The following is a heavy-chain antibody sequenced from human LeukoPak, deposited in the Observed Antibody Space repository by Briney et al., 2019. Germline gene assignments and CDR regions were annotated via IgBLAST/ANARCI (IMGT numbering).Heavy chain of an antibody. D-gene: IGHD5-12*01. J-gene: IGHJ4*02. Sequence: PGGSLRLSCVASGFSFSDYWMQWVRQAPGKGLVWISRITSDGSDSNYADSVKGRFTISRDNAKNTPYLQMNSLRAEDTAVYYCARALKYNSGYDWGGDYWGQGTLVTVSS. V-gene: IGHV3-74*01. CDR2: ITSDGSDS. CDR3: ARALKYNSGYDWGGDY. CDR1: GFSFSDYW.